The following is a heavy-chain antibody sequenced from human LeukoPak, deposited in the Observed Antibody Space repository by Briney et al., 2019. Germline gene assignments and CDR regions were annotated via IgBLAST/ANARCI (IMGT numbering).Heavy chain of an antibody. J-gene: IGHJ4*02. CDR3: ARMYSTSHVDF. V-gene: IGHV3-73*01. CDR1: GFTFSGSA. CDR2: IRSKANSYAT. D-gene: IGHD6-13*01. Sequence: PGGSLRLSCAASGFTFSGSAIHWVRQASGKGLEWVGRIRSKANSYATAYAASVKGRFTISRDDSKNTAYLQMNSLRAEDTAVYYCARMYSTSHVDFWGQGTLVTVSS.